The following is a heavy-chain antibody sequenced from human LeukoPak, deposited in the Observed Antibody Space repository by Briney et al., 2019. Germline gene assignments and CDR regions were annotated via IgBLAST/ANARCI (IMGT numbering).Heavy chain of an antibody. D-gene: IGHD6-13*01. CDR3: ARESTAGTCDY. Sequence: GGSLRLSCAASGFTFSSYDMHWVRQAPGKGLEWVAVLWYDGNNRYYADSVKGRFTISRDNSKNTLYLQMNSLRAEDTAVYYCARESTAGTCDYWGQGTLVTVSS. CDR1: GFTFSSYD. CDR2: LWYDGNNR. J-gene: IGHJ4*02. V-gene: IGHV3-33*01.